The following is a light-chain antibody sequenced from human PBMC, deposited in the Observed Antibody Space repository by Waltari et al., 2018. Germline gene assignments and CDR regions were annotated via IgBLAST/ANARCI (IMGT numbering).Light chain of an antibody. Sequence: HTVVTHAASFSLSHGETVALTHALTSGSVSTTSSATWYQQTPGQPPRTLVYKGSSRTAGVLDGFSGAVLGNTVALISTGAQADEEANYYCSLYMGSGIWVFGGGTKLTVL. J-gene: IGLJ3*02. CDR2: KGS. CDR1: SGSVSTTSS. CDR3: SLYMGSGIWV. V-gene: IGLV8-61*01.